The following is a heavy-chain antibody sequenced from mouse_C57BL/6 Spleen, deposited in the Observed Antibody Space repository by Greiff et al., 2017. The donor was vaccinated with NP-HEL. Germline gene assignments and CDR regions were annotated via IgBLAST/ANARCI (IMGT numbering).Heavy chain of an antibody. D-gene: IGHD2-4*01. CDR1: GFTFSSYG. V-gene: IGHV5-6*02. CDR2: ISSGGSYT. Sequence: DVMLVESGGDLVKPGGSLKLSCAASGFTFSSYGMSWVRQTPDKRLEWVATISSGGSYTYYPDSVKGRFTISRDNAKNTLYLQMSSLKSEDTAMYYCAAYYDYFAYWGQGTLVTVSA. J-gene: IGHJ3*01. CDR3: AAYYDYFAY.